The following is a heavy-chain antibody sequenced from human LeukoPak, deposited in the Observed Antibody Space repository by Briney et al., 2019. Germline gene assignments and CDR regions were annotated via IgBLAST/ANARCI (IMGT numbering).Heavy chain of an antibody. CDR3: ARDENCSGGSCYRYNWFDP. Sequence: ASVKVSCKASGYTFTSYYMHWVRQAPGQGLEWMGIINPSGGSTSYAQKFQGRVTMTRDTSISTAYMELSRLRSDDTAVYYCARDENCSGGSCYRYNWFDPWGQGTLVTVSS. V-gene: IGHV1-46*01. J-gene: IGHJ5*02. CDR1: GYTFTSYY. CDR2: INPSGGST. D-gene: IGHD2-15*01.